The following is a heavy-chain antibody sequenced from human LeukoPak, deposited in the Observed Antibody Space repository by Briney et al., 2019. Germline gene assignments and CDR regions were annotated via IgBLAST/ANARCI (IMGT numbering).Heavy chain of an antibody. V-gene: IGHV5-51*01. CDR3: ARRGQRNYDFWSGYYIYYFDY. J-gene: IGHJ4*02. Sequence: GESLKISCKGSGYSFTSYWIGWVRQMPGKGLEWMGTIYPGDSDTRYSPSFQGQVTISADKSISTAYLQWSSLKASDTAMYYCARRGQRNYDFWSGYYIYYFDYWGQGTLVTVSS. CDR1: GYSFTSYW. CDR2: IYPGDSDT. D-gene: IGHD3-3*01.